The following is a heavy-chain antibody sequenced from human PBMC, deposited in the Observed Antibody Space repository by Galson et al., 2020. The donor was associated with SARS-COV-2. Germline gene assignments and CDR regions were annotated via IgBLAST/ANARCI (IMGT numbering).Heavy chain of an antibody. CDR1: GYTFPNYG. V-gene: IGHV1-18*01. Sequence: GESLKISCKASGYTFPNYGISWVRQAPGQGLEWMGWISAYNGNTNYAQKLQDRVTMTTDTSTSTAYMELRSLRSDDAAVYYCARDNLEYSGYCSSTSCHLTPRYWGQGTLVIVSS. CDR2: ISAYNGNT. D-gene: IGHD2-2*01. J-gene: IGHJ4*02. CDR3: ARDNLEYSGYCSSTSCHLTPRY.